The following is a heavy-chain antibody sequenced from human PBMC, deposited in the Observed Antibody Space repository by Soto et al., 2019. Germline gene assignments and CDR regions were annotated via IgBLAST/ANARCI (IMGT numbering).Heavy chain of an antibody. Sequence: GGSLRLSCAASGFTFSSYGMHWVRQAPGKGLEWVAVIWYDGSNKYYADSVKGRFTISRDNSKNTLYLQMNSLRAEDTAVYYCARENRDDFWSGYNRAYNGFDPWGQGTLVTVSS. CDR1: GFTFSSYG. J-gene: IGHJ5*02. D-gene: IGHD3-3*01. CDR2: IWYDGSNK. CDR3: ARENRDDFWSGYNRAYNGFDP. V-gene: IGHV3-33*01.